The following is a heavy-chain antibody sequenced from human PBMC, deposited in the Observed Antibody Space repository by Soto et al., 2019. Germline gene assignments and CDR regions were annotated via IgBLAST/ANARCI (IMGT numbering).Heavy chain of an antibody. CDR2: IIPIFGTA. V-gene: IGHV1-69*01. CDR1: GGTFSSYA. Sequence: QVQLVQSGAEVKKPGSSVKVSCKASGGTFSSYAISWVRQAPGQGLEWMGGIIPIFGTANYAQKFQGRVTITADESTSTAYMELSSLRSEDTAVYYCARDYYGSGSYYRITGYDAFDIWGQGTMVTVSS. D-gene: IGHD3-10*01. CDR3: ARDYYGSGSYYRITGYDAFDI. J-gene: IGHJ3*02.